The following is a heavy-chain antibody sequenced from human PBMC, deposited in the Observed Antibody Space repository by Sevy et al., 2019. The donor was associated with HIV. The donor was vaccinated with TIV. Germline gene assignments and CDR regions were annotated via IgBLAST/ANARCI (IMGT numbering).Heavy chain of an antibody. J-gene: IGHJ4*02. CDR2: IRSKANSYAT. CDR1: GFTFSGSA. Sequence: GGSLRLSCAASGFTFSGSAMHWVRQASGKGLEWVGRIRSKANSYATAYAASVKGRFTISRDDSKNTAYLQMNSLKTEDTAVYYCTGVKAAADKPFDYWGQGTLVTVSS. V-gene: IGHV3-73*01. D-gene: IGHD6-13*01. CDR3: TGVKAAADKPFDY.